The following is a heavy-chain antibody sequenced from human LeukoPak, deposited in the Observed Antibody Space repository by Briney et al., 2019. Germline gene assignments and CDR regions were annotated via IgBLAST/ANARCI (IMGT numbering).Heavy chain of an antibody. V-gene: IGHV3-23*01. CDR1: GFTFGMYA. J-gene: IGHJ4*02. D-gene: IGHD1-1*01. CDR3: ARGTWANFDY. CDR2: LSGSGGST. Sequence: GGSLRLSCAASGFTFGMYAMSWVRQAPGKGLEWVSTLSGSGGSTYYADSVKGRFTISGDESKNTLSLQMNSLRPEDTGVYYCARGTWANFDYWGQGTLVTVSS.